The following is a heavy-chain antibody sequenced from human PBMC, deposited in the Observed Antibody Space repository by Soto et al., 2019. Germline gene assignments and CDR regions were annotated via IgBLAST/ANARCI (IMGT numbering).Heavy chain of an antibody. Sequence: ASVKVSCKTSGYTFSRSGISWVRQAPGQGLEWMGIINLSADRTNYAQKFQGRFTVTMDTSTSTVYMELGSLRSEDTAVYFCVRDPSSGYRSFDYWGRGTLVTVSS. D-gene: IGHD3-22*01. V-gene: IGHV1-46*03. CDR3: VRDPSSGYRSFDY. CDR2: INLSADRT. CDR1: GYTFSRSG. J-gene: IGHJ4*02.